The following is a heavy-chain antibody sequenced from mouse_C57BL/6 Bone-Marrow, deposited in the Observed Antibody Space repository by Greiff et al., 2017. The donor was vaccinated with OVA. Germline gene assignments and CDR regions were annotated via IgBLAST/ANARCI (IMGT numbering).Heavy chain of an antibody. CDR1: GFTFSSYG. V-gene: IGHV5-6*01. Sequence: EVNLVESGGDLVKPGGSLKLSCAASGFTFSSYGMSWVRQTPDKRLEWVATISSGGSYTYYPDSVKGRFTISRDNAKNTLYLQMSSLKSEDTAMYYCADGGLPFAYWGQGTLVTVSA. D-gene: IGHD5-5*01. J-gene: IGHJ3*01. CDR2: ISSGGSYT. CDR3: ADGGLPFAY.